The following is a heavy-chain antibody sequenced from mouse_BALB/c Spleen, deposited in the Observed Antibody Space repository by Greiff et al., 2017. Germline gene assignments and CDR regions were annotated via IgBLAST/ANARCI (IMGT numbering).Heavy chain of an antibody. CDR3: ARRDYRYDVDY. V-gene: IGHV3-2*02. Sequence: EVKLQESGPGLVKPSQSLSLTCTVTGYSITSDYAWNWIRQFPGNKLEWMGYISYSGSTSYNPSLKSRISITRDTSKNQFFLQLNSVTTEDTATYYCARRDYRYDVDYWGQGTTLTVSS. CDR1: GYSITSDYA. CDR2: ISYSGST. J-gene: IGHJ2*01. D-gene: IGHD2-14*01.